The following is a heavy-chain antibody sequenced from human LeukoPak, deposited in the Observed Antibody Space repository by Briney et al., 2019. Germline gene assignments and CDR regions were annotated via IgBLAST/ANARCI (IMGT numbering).Heavy chain of an antibody. J-gene: IGHJ3*02. Sequence: SETLSLTCTVSGGSISSGDYYWSWIRQPPGKGLEGIGYIYYGGSTYYNPSLKSRVTISVDTSKNQFSLKLSSVTAADTAVYYCARLYYDILTGYLEGAFDIWGQGTMVTVSS. CDR2: IYYGGST. V-gene: IGHV4-30-4*01. CDR1: GGSISSGDYY. D-gene: IGHD3-9*01. CDR3: ARLYYDILTGYLEGAFDI.